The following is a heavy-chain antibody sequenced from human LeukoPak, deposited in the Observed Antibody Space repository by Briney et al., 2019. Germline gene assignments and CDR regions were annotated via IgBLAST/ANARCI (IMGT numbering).Heavy chain of an antibody. J-gene: IGHJ6*02. CDR3: AREQSEYSSSSGGYYYGMDV. V-gene: IGHV3-53*01. D-gene: IGHD6-6*01. CDR2: IYSGGST. CDR1: GFTVGSNY. Sequence: GSLRLSCAASGFTVGSNYMSWVRQAPGKGLEWVSVIYSGGSTYYADSVKGRFTISRDNSKNTLYLQMNSLRAEDTAVYYCAREQSEYSSSSGGYYYGMDVWGQGTTVTVSS.